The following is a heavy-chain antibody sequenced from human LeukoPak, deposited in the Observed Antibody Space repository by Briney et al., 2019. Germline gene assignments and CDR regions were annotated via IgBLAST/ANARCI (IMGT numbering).Heavy chain of an antibody. V-gene: IGHV3-23*01. Sequence: GGSLRLSCAASGFTFSSYAMSWVRQAPGKGLEWVSAISGSGGSTYYADSVKGRFTISRDNSKNTLYLQMNSLRAEDTAVYYCATRLYYYDSSGYPPWGQGTMVTVSS. CDR3: ATRLYYYDSSGYPP. CDR2: ISGSGGST. D-gene: IGHD3-22*01. J-gene: IGHJ3*01. CDR1: GFTFSSYA.